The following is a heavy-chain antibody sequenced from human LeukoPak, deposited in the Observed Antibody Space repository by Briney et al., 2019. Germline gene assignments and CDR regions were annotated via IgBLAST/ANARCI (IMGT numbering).Heavy chain of an antibody. J-gene: IGHJ6*02. V-gene: IGHV3-23*01. D-gene: IGHD3-16*01. CDR1: ILTFNADV. CDR3: ARVSGRFQIWPQPFGDGMDV. Sequence: GGSLRLSCAASILTFNADVMGWARQAPGKGLECISAISGSGGRTYYADSVKGRFAISRDNSRNTLYLQMNSLRLEDTAIYYCARVSGRFQIWPQPFGDGMDVWGQGTTVTVSS. CDR2: ISGSGGRT.